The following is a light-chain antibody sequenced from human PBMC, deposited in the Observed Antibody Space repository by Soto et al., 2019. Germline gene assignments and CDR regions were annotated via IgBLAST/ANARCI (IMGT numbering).Light chain of an antibody. V-gene: IGLV2-14*01. J-gene: IGLJ1*01. CDR3: SSYTNINTRACV. Sequence: QSVLTQPASVSGSPGQSITISCTGTSGDIGSYNRISWYQQHPGKAPKRIIYEVTERPSGVSNRFSGSKSGNTASLTISGLQAADEAEYYCSSYTNINTRACVFGTGTKFTVL. CDR1: SGDIGSYNR. CDR2: EVT.